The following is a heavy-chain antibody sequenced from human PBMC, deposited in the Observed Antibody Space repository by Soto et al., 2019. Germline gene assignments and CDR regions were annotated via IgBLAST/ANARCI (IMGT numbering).Heavy chain of an antibody. D-gene: IGHD3-9*01. CDR1: GFTFSDYY. CDR3: ARGALRFFDWSSEYYYGMDV. V-gene: IGHV3-11*06. Sequence: PGGSLRLSCAASGFTFSDYYMNWIRQAPGKGLEWASSISTSSSYTNYADSLKGRFTISRDNAKSSLHLQMNSLRAEDTAVYYCARGALRFFDWSSEYYYGMDVWGQGTTVTVSS. J-gene: IGHJ6*01. CDR2: ISTSSSYT.